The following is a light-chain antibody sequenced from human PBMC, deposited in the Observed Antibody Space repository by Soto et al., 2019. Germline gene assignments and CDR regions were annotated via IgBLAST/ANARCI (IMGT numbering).Light chain of an antibody. CDR1: SGHRSYI. CDR2: LESSGSQ. Sequence: QSVLTQSSSASASLGSSVNLTCTLSSGHRSYIIAWHQQQPGKAPRFLMRLESSGSQNKGSGVPDRFSGSSSGAARYLTISNLQSEDEADYYCETWNSNTWVFGGGTKVTVL. J-gene: IGLJ3*02. V-gene: IGLV4-60*03. CDR3: ETWNSNTWV.